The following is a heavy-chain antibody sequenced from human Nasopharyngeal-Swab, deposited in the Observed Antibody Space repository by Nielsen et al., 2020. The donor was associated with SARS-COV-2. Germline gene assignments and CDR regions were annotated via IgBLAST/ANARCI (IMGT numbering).Heavy chain of an antibody. CDR3: AKGAYFMLIMDV. CDR2: ISGSGDIT. J-gene: IGHJ6*02. Sequence: GESLKISCEASGFDFGSHAMSWVRQAPGKGLEWVSSISGSGDITYYADPVRGRFTISRDNSKKTLDLQMTSLRVEDTAVYYCAKGAYFMLIMDVRGQGTTVTVS. D-gene: IGHD2-8*01. CDR1: GFDFGSHA. V-gene: IGHV3-23*01.